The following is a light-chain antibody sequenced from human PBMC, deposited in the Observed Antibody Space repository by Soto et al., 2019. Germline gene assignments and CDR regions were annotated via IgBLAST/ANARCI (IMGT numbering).Light chain of an antibody. V-gene: IGLV2-14*01. CDR1: SSDVGGYNY. J-gene: IGLJ1*01. CDR3: SSYTSSSTPYYV. CDR2: EVS. Sequence: QSVLTQPASASGSPGQSITISCTGTSSDVGGYNYVSWYQQHPGKAPKLMIYEVSNRPSGVSNRFSGSKSGNTASLTISGLQAEDEADYYCSSYTSSSTPYYVFGTGTKVTVL.